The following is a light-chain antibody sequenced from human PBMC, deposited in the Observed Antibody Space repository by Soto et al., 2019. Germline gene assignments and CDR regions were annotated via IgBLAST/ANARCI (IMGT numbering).Light chain of an antibody. J-gene: IGLJ1*01. CDR2: HNS. CDR1: ISNIGAGYD. V-gene: IGLV1-40*01. Sequence: QSVLTQPPSWSGAPGQRVTISCTGSISNIGAGYDVHWYQQLPGTAPKLLIYHNSDRPSGVPDRFSGSKSGTSASLAITGLQAEDEADYYCQSYDSGLSAFYVFGTGTKVNVL. CDR3: QSYDSGLSAFYV.